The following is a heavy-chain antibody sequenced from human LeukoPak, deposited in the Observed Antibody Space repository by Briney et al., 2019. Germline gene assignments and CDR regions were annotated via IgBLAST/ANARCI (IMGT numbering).Heavy chain of an antibody. D-gene: IGHD2-2*01. Sequence: GASVKVSCKASGYTFTGYYMHWVRQAPGQGLEWMGWINPNSGGTNYAQKFQGRVTMTRDTSISTAYIELSRLRSDDTAVYYCARLRSYSTSKYYYYYMDVWGKGTTVTISS. CDR3: ARLRSYSTSKYYYYYMDV. CDR1: GYTFTGYY. J-gene: IGHJ6*03. V-gene: IGHV1-2*02. CDR2: INPNSGGT.